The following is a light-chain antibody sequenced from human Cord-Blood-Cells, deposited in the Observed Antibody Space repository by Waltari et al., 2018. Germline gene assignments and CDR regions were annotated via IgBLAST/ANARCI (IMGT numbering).Light chain of an antibody. V-gene: IGLV2-23*01. CDR2: EGS. Sequence: QSALTQPASVSGSPGQSITISCTRSSSDVGSSNLVSWYQQHPGKAPKLMIYEGSKWPSGVSNRFSGSKSGNTASLTISGLQAEDEADYYCCSYAGSSTWVFGGGTKLTVL. CDR1: SSDVGSSNL. CDR3: CSYAGSSTWV. J-gene: IGLJ3*02.